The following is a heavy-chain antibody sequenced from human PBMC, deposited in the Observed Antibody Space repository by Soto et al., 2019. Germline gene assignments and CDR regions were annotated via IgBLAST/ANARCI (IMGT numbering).Heavy chain of an antibody. CDR2: INAGNGNT. CDR3: ANNLRGYRGYGGFDR. CDR1: GYTFTSYA. D-gene: IGHD5-12*01. J-gene: IGHJ5*02. V-gene: IGHV1-3*01. Sequence: GASVKVSCKASGYTFTSYAIHWVRQAPGQRLEWMGWINAGNGNTKYSQKFQGRVTITRDNSKNTLFLQMNSLRAEDTALYYCANNLRGYRGYGGFDRWGQGTLVTVS.